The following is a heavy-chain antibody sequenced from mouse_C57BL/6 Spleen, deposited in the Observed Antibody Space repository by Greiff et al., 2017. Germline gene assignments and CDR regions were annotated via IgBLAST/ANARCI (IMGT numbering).Heavy chain of an antibody. V-gene: IGHV5-4*01. J-gene: IGHJ2*01. D-gene: IGHD2-3*01. CDR3: ARDAFYDGYYYFDY. CDR1: GFTFSSYA. CDR2: ISDGGSYT. Sequence: EVQLVESGGGLVKPGGSLKLSCAASGFTFSSYAMSWVRQTPEKRLEWVATISDGGSYTYYPDNVKGRFTISRDNAKNNLYLQMSHLKSEDTAMYYCARDAFYDGYYYFDYWGQGTTLTVSS.